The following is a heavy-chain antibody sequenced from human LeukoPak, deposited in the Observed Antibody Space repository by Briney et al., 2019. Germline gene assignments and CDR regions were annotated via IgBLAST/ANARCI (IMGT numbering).Heavy chain of an antibody. CDR1: GFTFSDHY. Sequence: PGGSLRLSCAASGFTFSDHYLSWIRQAPGKGLEWLSHISGSDGTIYYTDSVRGRFTVSRDNAKNSLFLQMNSLRAEDTAVYYCTRGYDSSGYYYPAGFWGQGTLVTVSS. V-gene: IGHV3-11*01. D-gene: IGHD3-22*01. CDR2: ISGSDGTI. CDR3: TRGYDSSGYYYPAGF. J-gene: IGHJ4*02.